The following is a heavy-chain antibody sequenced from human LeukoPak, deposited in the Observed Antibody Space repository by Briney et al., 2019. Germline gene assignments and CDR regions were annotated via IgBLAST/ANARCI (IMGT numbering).Heavy chain of an antibody. Sequence: SETLSLACTVSGGPISSGGYSWSWIRQPPGKGLEWIGYIYHSGSTYYNPSLKSRVTISVDTSKNQFSLKLSSVTAADTAVYYCASAPDRNLNCSGGSCYLGAEYFQHWGQGTLVTVSS. J-gene: IGHJ1*01. CDR2: IYHSGST. V-gene: IGHV4-30-2*01. CDR1: GGPISSGGYS. CDR3: ASAPDRNLNCSGGSCYLGAEYFQH. D-gene: IGHD2-15*01.